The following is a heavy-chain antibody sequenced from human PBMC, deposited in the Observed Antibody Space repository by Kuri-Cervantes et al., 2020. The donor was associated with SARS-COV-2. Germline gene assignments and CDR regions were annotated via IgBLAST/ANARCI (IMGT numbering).Heavy chain of an antibody. J-gene: IGHJ4*02. Sequence: ASVKVSCKASGYTFTGYYMHWVRQAPGQGLEWMGWINPNSGGTNYAQKFQGRVTMTEDTSTDTAYMELSSLRSEDTAVYYCATDFAVFGSGGSCCLHWGQGTLVTVSS. CDR3: ATDFAVFGSGGSCCLH. CDR1: GYTFTGYY. V-gene: IGHV1-2*02. D-gene: IGHD2-15*01. CDR2: INPNSGGT.